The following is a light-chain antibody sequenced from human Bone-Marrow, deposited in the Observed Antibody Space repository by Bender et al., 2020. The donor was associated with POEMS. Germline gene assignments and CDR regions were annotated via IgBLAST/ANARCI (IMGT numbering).Light chain of an antibody. CDR3: CSHGGSRSVWV. CDR1: SSNIGAHA. CDR2: SSH. Sequence: QSVLTQPPSASGTPGQRVTISCSGGSSNIGAHAVNWYQHLPGTAPKLLIYSSHRRPSEVPDRFSGSRSGTSASLAISGLQSEDEADYYCCSHGGSRSVWVLGGGTKLTVL. V-gene: IGLV1-44*01. J-gene: IGLJ3*02.